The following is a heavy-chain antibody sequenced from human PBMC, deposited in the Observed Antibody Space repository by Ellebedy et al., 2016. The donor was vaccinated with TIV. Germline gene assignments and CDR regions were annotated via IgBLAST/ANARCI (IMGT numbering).Heavy chain of an antibody. Sequence: GESLKISCVASGFTFTSYTMNWVRQAPGKGLEWVSSISGSTSNIYYADSLKGRFTLSRDNAKSSLYLQMNSLRAEDTAVYYCARAGTLDNWGQGTLVTVSS. CDR1: GFTFTSYT. J-gene: IGHJ4*02. CDR3: ARAGTLDN. V-gene: IGHV3-21*01. D-gene: IGHD1-14*01. CDR2: ISGSTSNI.